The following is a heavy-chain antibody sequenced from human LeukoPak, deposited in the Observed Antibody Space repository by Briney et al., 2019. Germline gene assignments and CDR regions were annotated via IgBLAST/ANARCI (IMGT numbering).Heavy chain of an antibody. CDR2: IYYSGST. V-gene: IGHV4-59*08. D-gene: IGHD3-16*01. CDR1: GGSISSYY. CDR3: ARALFTFGGVDY. Sequence: PSETLSLTCTVSGGSISSYYWSWIRQPPGKRLEWIGYIYYSGSTNYNPSLKSRVTISVDTSKNQFSLKLSSVTAADTAVYYCARALFTFGGVDYWGQGTLVTVSS. J-gene: IGHJ4*02.